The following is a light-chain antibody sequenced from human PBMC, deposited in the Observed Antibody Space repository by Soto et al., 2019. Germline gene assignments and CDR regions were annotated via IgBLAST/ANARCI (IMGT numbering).Light chain of an antibody. CDR3: TSYPRSSTLVV. Sequence: SALTQPASVSGSPGQSITISCAGTSSDVGGYNYVSWYQHHPGKAPKLMIYDVSNRPSGVSNRFSGSKSGSTASLTISGFQAVDESDYSCTSYPRSSTLVVFGGGSRVTVL. J-gene: IGLJ2*01. CDR2: DVS. CDR1: SSDVGGYNY. V-gene: IGLV2-14*03.